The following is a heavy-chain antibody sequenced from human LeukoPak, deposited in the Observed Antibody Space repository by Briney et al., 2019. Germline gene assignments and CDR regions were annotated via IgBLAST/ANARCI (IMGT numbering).Heavy chain of an antibody. CDR1: GYSISSGYY. CDR2: IYHSGST. V-gene: IGHV4-38-2*02. D-gene: IGHD1-26*01. CDR3: ARDRGSYAHGLEWFDP. Sequence: PSETLSLTCTVSGYSISSGYYWGWIRQPPGKGLEWIGSIYHSGSTYYNPSLKSRVTISVDTSKNQFSLKLSSVTAADTAVYYCARDRGSYAHGLEWFDPWGQGTLVTVSS. J-gene: IGHJ5*02.